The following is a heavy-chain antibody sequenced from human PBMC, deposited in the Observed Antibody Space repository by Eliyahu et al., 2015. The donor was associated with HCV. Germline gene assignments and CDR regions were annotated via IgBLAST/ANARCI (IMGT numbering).Heavy chain of an antibody. CDR1: GFTFSNFG. Sequence: QVQLVESGGGVLQPGRSLRLSRGASGFTFSNFGMHWVRQAPGKGLEWLGVISYGGNEKYYEDSVKGRFIISRDNSKNTLFLQMNSLRVEDTAVYFCAKDRDGYYYYMDVWGRGTKVTVSS. CDR3: AKDRDGYYYYMDV. D-gene: IGHD5-24*01. V-gene: IGHV3-30*18. J-gene: IGHJ6*03. CDR2: ISYGGNEK.